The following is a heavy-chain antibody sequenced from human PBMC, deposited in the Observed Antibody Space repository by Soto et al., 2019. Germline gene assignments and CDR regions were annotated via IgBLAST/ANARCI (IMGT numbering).Heavy chain of an antibody. D-gene: IGHD1-26*01. Sequence: PSETLSLTCTVSGGSISSSSYYWGWSRQPPGKGLEWIGSIYYSGSTYYNPSLKSRVTISVDTSKNQFSLKLSSVTAADTAVYYCARLRGEWELRPELWYFDYWGQGTLVTVSS. CDR2: IYYSGST. CDR3: ARLRGEWELRPELWYFDY. J-gene: IGHJ4*02. V-gene: IGHV4-39*01. CDR1: GGSISSSSYY.